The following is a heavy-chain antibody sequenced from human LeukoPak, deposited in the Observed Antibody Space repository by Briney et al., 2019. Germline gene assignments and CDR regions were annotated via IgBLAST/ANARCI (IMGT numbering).Heavy chain of an antibody. CDR2: IKQDGSEK. Sequence: GGSLRLSCAASGFTFGSYWMSWVRQAPGKGLEWVANIKQDGSEKSYVDSVKGRFTISTDNAKNSLYLQMNSLRAEDTAVYYCARDRIVEGIRDYWGQGTLVTVSS. J-gene: IGHJ4*02. CDR3: ARDRIVEGIRDY. CDR1: GFTFGSYW. D-gene: IGHD3-22*01. V-gene: IGHV3-7*01.